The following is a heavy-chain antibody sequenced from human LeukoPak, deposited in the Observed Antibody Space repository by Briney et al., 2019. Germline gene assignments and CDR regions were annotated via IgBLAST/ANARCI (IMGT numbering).Heavy chain of an antibody. D-gene: IGHD2-2*01. CDR1: GYTFTRYY. CDR2: INPSGGST. Sequence: GASVKVSCKASGYTFTRYYMHWVRQAPGQGLEWMGIINPSGGSTSYAQKFQGRVTMTRDTSTSTVYMELSSLRSEDTAVYYCARGGDIVVVPAAPPDDYWGQGTLVTVSS. CDR3: ARGGDIVVVPAAPPDDY. V-gene: IGHV1-46*01. J-gene: IGHJ4*02.